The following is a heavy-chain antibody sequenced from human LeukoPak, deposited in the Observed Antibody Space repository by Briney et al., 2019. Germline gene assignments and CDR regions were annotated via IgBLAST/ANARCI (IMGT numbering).Heavy chain of an antibody. CDR3: ARLRIQLWLEYFDY. CDR1: GGSISSYY. V-gene: IGHV4-59*12. Sequence: PSETLSLTCTVSGGSISSYYWSWIRQPPGKGLEWIGYIHYSGSTNYNPSLKSRVTMSVDTSKNQFSLKLSSVTAADTAVYYCARLRIQLWLEYFDYWGQGTLVTVSS. CDR2: IHYSGST. J-gene: IGHJ4*02. D-gene: IGHD5-18*01.